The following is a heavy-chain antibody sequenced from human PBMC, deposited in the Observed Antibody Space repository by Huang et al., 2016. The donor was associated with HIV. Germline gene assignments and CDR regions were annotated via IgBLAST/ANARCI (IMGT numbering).Heavy chain of an antibody. CDR1: GFNFSVYW. Sequence: EVQLVESGGGLVQPGGSLRLSCAASGFNFSVYWMSWVRQAPGKGLEWVASIKQDESEKYDVDSVKGRFAVSRDRAKNSVFLEMNSLSAEDTAVYYCAGPNDIFTVWGQGALVTVSS. V-gene: IGHV3-7*01. CDR3: AGPNDIFTV. J-gene: IGHJ4*02. D-gene: IGHD3-9*01. CDR2: IKQDESEK.